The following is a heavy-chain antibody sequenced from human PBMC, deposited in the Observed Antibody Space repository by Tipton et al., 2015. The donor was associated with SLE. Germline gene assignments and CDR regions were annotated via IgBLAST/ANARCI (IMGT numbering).Heavy chain of an antibody. D-gene: IGHD5-18*01. CDR1: GFTFSSYW. V-gene: IGHV3-7*03. Sequence: SLRLSCAASGFTFSSYWVTWVRQAPGRGLEWVASINQHGTEKYHVDSVKGRFTISRDNANNSLYLQMSGLRAEDTAVYYCARDWVNTELSAFDIWGQGTMVTVSS. CDR2: INQHGTEK. CDR3: ARDWVNTELSAFDI. J-gene: IGHJ3*02.